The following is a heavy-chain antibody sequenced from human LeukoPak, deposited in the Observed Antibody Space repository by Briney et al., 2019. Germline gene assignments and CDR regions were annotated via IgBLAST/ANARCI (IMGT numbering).Heavy chain of an antibody. CDR3: AKDLYGGNPGGGFDY. V-gene: IGHV3-30*18. Sequence: GGSLRLSCAASGFTFSSYGMHWVRQAPGKGLEWVAVISYDGSNKYYADSVKRRFTISRDNSKNTLYLQMNSLRAEDTAVYYCAKDLYGGNPGGGFDYWGQGTLVTVSS. CDR1: GFTFSSYG. J-gene: IGHJ4*02. CDR2: ISYDGSNK. D-gene: IGHD4-23*01.